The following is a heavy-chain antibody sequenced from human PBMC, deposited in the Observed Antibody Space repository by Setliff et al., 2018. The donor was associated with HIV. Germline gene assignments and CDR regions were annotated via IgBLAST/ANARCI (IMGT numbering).Heavy chain of an antibody. V-gene: IGHV4-4*07. D-gene: IGHD3-10*01. CDR2: IYNSGTT. CDR3: ARDRHSSGLGSYGP. Sequence: NPSETLSLTCTISGGSFSSYYWSWIRQPAGRGLEWIGRIYNSGTTNYNPSLKSRVTMSIDTSKNQFSLKLTSVTAADTAVYYCARDRHSSGLGSYGPWGPGTLVTVSS. CDR1: GGSFSSYY. J-gene: IGHJ5*02.